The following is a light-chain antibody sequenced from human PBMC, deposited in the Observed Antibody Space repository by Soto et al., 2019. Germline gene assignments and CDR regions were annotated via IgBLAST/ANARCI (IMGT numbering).Light chain of an antibody. CDR3: QQYGSSHWT. V-gene: IGKV3-20*01. CDR2: GAS. Sequence: EIVLTQSPGTLSLSPGERATLSCRASQSVSSSYLAWYQQKPGQAPRLLIYGASSRATGIPDRFSGSGSGTDFTLTNSRLEPEDYAVYYCQQYGSSHWTFGQGTKVEI. J-gene: IGKJ1*01. CDR1: QSVSSSY.